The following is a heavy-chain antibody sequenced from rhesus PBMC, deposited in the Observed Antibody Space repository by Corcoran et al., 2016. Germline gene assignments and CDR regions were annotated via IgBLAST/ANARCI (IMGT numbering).Heavy chain of an antibody. J-gene: IGHJ4*01. D-gene: IGHD4-23*01. V-gene: IGHV3S5*01. Sequence: EVQLVETGGGLVQPGGSLRLSCAASGFAFSIFGMSWVRQAPGKGLEWVSGISYTGDSTYYTGSVKGRFTISRDNSKNTLSLQMNSLRAEDTAVYYCAKGSYRAVTTFDYWGQGVLVTVSS. CDR3: AKGSYRAVTTFDY. CDR1: GFAFSIFG. CDR2: ISYTGDST.